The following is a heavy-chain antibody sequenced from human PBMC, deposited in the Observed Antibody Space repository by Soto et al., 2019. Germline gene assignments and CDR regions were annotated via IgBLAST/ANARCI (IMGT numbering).Heavy chain of an antibody. V-gene: IGHV1-18*01. D-gene: IGHD6-13*01. CDR2: ISAYNGNT. Sequence: QVQLVQSGAEVKKPGASVKVSCKASGYIFTSYGITWVRQAPGQGLEWMGWISAYNGNTDYAQKLQDRVTMTTDTSTSTAYMELRSLKSDERAVYYCARHSSAAGARPVDYWGQGTLATVSS. CDR3: ARHSSAAGARPVDY. CDR1: GYIFTSYG. J-gene: IGHJ4*02.